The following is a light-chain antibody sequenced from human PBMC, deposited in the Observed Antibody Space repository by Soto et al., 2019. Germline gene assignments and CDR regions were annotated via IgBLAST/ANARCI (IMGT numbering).Light chain of an antibody. V-gene: IGLV1-40*01. J-gene: IGLJ2*01. CDR1: SSNIGAGYD. Sequence: QSALTQPPSVSGAPGQRVTISCTGSSSNIGAGYDINWYQQLPGTAPKLLIYANRNRPSGVPDRFSGSKSGTSASLAITGLQAEDEADYYCQSYDSSLSGAVFGGGTKVTVL. CDR2: ANR. CDR3: QSYDSSLSGAV.